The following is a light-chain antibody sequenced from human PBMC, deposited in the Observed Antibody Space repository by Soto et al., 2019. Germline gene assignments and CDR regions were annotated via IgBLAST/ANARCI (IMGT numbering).Light chain of an antibody. CDR3: SSYTAGTTL. Sequence: QSVLTQPASVSGSLGQSIIISCTGLSRNYNYVSWYQQHPGKAPTVIIFDVNNRPSGLSQRFSGSKSGNTASLTISGLQAEDEAYYYCSSYTAGTTLFGGGTKVTVL. CDR2: DVN. J-gene: IGLJ3*02. CDR1: SRNYNY. V-gene: IGLV2-14*03.